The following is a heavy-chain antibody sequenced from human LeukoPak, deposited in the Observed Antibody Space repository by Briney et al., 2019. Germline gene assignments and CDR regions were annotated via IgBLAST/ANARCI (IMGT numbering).Heavy chain of an antibody. CDR3: PSGSLASYFDH. V-gene: IGHV1-2*02. CDR2: INPNSGGT. CDR1: GYTFSGNY. D-gene: IGHD3-16*01. Sequence: ASVKVSCKASGYTFSGNYMHWVRQAPGQGLEWMGWINPNSGGTKCVQNFQDRFTMTRDTSLSTAYMELSRLRSDDTAVYYWPSGSLASYFDHWGQGTLVTVSS. J-gene: IGHJ4*02.